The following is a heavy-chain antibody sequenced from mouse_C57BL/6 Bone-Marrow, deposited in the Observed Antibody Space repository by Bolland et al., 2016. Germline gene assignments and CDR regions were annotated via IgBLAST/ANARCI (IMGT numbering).Heavy chain of an antibody. Sequence: TNYNEKFKGKATFTADTSSNTAYMQLSSLTTEDSAIYYCARSTLWFAYWGQGTLV. J-gene: IGHJ3*01. CDR2: T. V-gene: IGHV1-9*01. CDR3: ARSTLWFAY.